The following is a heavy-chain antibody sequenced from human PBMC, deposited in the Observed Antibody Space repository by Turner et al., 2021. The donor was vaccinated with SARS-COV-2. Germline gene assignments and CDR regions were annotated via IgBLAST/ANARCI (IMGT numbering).Heavy chain of an antibody. CDR2: ISSSASTI. Sequence: EVQLVESGGGLVQPGWSLRPSCAASGFSFTTYEMNWVRQAPGKGLEWVSYISSSASTIYYADSVKGRFTIDRDNAKNSLYLQMNSLRAEDTALYYCARVYSSSSGKGVDYWGQGTLVTVSS. D-gene: IGHD6-13*01. CDR1: GFSFTTYE. CDR3: ARVYSSSSGKGVDY. V-gene: IGHV3-48*03. J-gene: IGHJ4*02.